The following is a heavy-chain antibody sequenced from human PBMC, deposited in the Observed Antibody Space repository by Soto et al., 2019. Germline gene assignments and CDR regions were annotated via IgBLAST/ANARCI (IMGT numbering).Heavy chain of an antibody. Sequence: QVQLVESGGGVVQPGRSLRLSCAASGFTFSSYAMHWVRQAPGKGLEWVAVISYDGSNKYYADSVKGRFTISRDNSKNTLYLQMNSLRAEDTAVYYCARDHAFGVARPFDYWGQGTLVTVSS. D-gene: IGHD3-3*01. V-gene: IGHV3-30-3*01. J-gene: IGHJ4*02. CDR2: ISYDGSNK. CDR1: GFTFSSYA. CDR3: ARDHAFGVARPFDY.